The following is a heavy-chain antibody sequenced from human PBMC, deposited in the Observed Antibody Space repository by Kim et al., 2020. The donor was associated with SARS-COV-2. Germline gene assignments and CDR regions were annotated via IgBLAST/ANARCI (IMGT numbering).Heavy chain of an antibody. CDR3: TREGGWFGELLDY. Sequence: GGSLRLSCTASGFTFGDYAMSWFRQAPGKGLEWVGFIRSKAYGGTTEYAASVKGRFTISRDDSKSIAYLQMNSLKTEDTAVYYCTREGGWFGELLDYWGQGTLVTVSS. CDR2: IRSKAYGGTT. J-gene: IGHJ4*02. V-gene: IGHV3-49*03. CDR1: GFTFGDYA. D-gene: IGHD3-10*01.